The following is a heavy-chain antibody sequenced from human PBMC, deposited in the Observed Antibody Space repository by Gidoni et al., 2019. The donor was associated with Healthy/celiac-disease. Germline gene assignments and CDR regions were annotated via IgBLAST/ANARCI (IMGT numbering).Heavy chain of an antibody. CDR1: GFTFRSYA. CDR2: ISGSGGST. CDR3: AKEGVENCSGGSCYPYGYGMDV. V-gene: IGHV3-23*01. Sequence: EVQLLESGGGLVQPGGSVRLSCAASGFTFRSYAMSWVRQAPGKGLEWVSAISGSGGSTYYADSVKGRFTISRDNSKNTLYLQMNSLRAEDTAVYYCAKEGVENCSGGSCYPYGYGMDVWGQGTTVTVSS. D-gene: IGHD2-15*01. J-gene: IGHJ6*02.